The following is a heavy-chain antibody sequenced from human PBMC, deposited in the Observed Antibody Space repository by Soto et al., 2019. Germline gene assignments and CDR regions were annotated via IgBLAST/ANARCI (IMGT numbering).Heavy chain of an antibody. Sequence: QVQLQESGPGLVKPSQTLSLTCTVSGGSISSGDYYWSWIRKPPGKSLEWIGYIYYSGSTYYNPSLRSRVTISVDTSKNQFAVKLSSVPAADGAVYYCARGLPLYDTHWGLGTLVTVSS. V-gene: IGHV4-30-4*01. CDR3: ARGLPLYDTH. J-gene: IGHJ4*02. CDR1: GGSISSGDYY. CDR2: IYYSGST. D-gene: IGHD3-22*01.